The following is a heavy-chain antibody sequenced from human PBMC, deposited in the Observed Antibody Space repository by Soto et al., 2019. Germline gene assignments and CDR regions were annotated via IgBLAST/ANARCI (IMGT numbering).Heavy chain of an antibody. CDR1: GFTFSSYG. CDR2: ISYDGSNK. D-gene: IGHD2-15*01. J-gene: IGHJ2*01. V-gene: IGHV3-30*18. CDR3: AKDVKRYCSGGSCYRYWYFDL. Sequence: QVQLLESGGGVVQPGRSLRLSCAASGFTFSSYGMHWVRQAPGKGLEWVAVISYDGSNKYYADSVKGRFTISRDNSKNTLYLQMNSLRAEDTAVYYCAKDVKRYCSGGSCYRYWYFDLWGRGTLVTVSS.